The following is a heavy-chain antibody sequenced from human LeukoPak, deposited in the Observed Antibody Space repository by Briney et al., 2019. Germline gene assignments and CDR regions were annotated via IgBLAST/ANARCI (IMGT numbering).Heavy chain of an antibody. CDR2: INPNSGGT. D-gene: IGHD6-6*01. J-gene: IGHJ5*02. Sequence: ASVKVSCKASGYTFSGYYMHWVRQAPGQGLEWMGWINPNSGGTNYAQKFQGRVTMTRDKSISTAYMQLSRLRSDDTAVYYCAREYSSSGDNWFDPWGQGTLVTVSS. CDR1: GYTFSGYY. V-gene: IGHV1-2*02. CDR3: AREYSSSGDNWFDP.